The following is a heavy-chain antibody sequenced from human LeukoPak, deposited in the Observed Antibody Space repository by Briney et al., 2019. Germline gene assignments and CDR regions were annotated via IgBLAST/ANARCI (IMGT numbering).Heavy chain of an antibody. CDR3: AREIGGYCSGGSCYSSFGAFDI. CDR1: GYTFTSYA. J-gene: IGHJ3*02. CDR2: INTNTGNP. V-gene: IGHV7-4-1*02. D-gene: IGHD2-15*01. Sequence: GASVKVSCKASGYTFTSYAMNWVRQAPGQGLEWMGWINTNTGNPTYAQGFTGRFVFSLDTSVSTAYLQISSLKAEDTAVYYCAREIGGYCSGGSCYSSFGAFDIWGQGTMVTVSS.